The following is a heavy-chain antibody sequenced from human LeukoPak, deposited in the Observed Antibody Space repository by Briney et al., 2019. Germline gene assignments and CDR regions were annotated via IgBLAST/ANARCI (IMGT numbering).Heavy chain of an antibody. CDR1: GYSLTSYW. J-gene: IGHJ3*02. Sequence: GESLKILRTGSGYSLTSYWIGRVRQMPGKGLERMGIIYPGDSDTRYSPSFQGQVTISADKSISTAYLQWSSLKASDTAMYYCAAHSSVELPPDAFDIWGQGTMVTVSS. CDR3: AAHSSVELPPDAFDI. D-gene: IGHD1-26*01. CDR2: IYPGDSDT. V-gene: IGHV5-51*01.